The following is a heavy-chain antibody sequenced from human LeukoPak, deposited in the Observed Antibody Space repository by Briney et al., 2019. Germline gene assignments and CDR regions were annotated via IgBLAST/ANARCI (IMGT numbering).Heavy chain of an antibody. Sequence: GASVKVSCKASGYTFTGYYMHWVRQAPGQGLEWMGWISAYNGNTNYAQKLQGRVTMTTDTSTSTAYMELRSLRSDDTAVYYCARQNSPEVGAPFDYWGQGTLVTVSS. D-gene: IGHD1-26*01. V-gene: IGHV1-18*04. CDR2: ISAYNGNT. CDR3: ARQNSPEVGAPFDY. CDR1: GYTFTGYY. J-gene: IGHJ4*02.